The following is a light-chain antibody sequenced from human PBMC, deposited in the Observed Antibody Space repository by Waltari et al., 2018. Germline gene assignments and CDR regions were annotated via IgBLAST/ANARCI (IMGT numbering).Light chain of an antibody. CDR2: AAS. CDR3: QQSYTTPRT. J-gene: IGKJ2*01. V-gene: IGKV1-39*01. CDR1: QNISTY. Sequence: DIQMNESPSSLSASMGDRVTITCRASQNISTYLNWYQQKPGKAPNVLLYAASSLQSGVPLRFSGSGSGTHFTLTINSLQPEDFATYYCQQSYTTPRTFGQGTNLQIK.